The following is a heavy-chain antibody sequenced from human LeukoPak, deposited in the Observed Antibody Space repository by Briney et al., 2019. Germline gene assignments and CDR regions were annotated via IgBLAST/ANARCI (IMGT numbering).Heavy chain of an antibody. CDR3: ASGVRGVELD. V-gene: IGHV3-48*03. CDR2: ISSSGSTI. D-gene: IGHD3-10*01. CDR1: GFTFSSYE. Sequence: QSGGSLRLSCAASGFTFSSYEMNWVRQAPGKGLEWVPYISSSGSTIYYADSVKGRFTISRDNAKNSLYLQMNSLRAEDTAVYYCASGVRGVELDWGQGTLVTVSS. J-gene: IGHJ4*02.